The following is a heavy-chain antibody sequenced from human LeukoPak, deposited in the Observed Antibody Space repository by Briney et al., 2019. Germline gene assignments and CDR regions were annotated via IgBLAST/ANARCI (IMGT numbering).Heavy chain of an antibody. V-gene: IGHV4-34*01. Sequence: SETLSLTCAVYGGSFSDYYWTWIRQPPGEGLEWIGEVKHPGGTNYNPSLRGRVAISVDTSKNQFSLKLSSVTAADTAVYYCARDYYGSGSKLREHYYYYYGMDVWGQGTTVTVSS. D-gene: IGHD3-10*01. CDR3: ARDYYGSGSKLREHYYYYYGMDV. J-gene: IGHJ6*02. CDR2: VKHPGGT. CDR1: GGSFSDYY.